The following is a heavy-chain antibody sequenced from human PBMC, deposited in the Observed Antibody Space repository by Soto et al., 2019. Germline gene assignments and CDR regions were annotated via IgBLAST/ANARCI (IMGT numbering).Heavy chain of an antibody. D-gene: IGHD6-13*01. CDR3: VRWVYGSNSLEF. Sequence: GASVKVSCKTSGYIFTGYFIHWVRQTPGQGLQWLGRITPNSGDTKYGQTFQGRVTLTRDTSASTAYMELSGLRADDTALYYCVRWVYGSNSLEFWGQGTLVTVSS. CDR2: ITPNSGDT. J-gene: IGHJ4*03. V-gene: IGHV1-2*06. CDR1: GYIFTGYF.